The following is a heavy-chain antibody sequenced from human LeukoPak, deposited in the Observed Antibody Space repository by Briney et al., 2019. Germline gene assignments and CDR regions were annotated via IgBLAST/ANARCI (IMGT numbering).Heavy chain of an antibody. Sequence: PSETLSLTCAVYGGSFSGYYWSWIRQPPGKGLEWIGEINHSGSTNYNPSLKSRVTISVDTSKNQFSLKLSSVTAADTAVYYCARGGRRPGIAAAGTPFDYWGQGTLVTVSS. J-gene: IGHJ4*02. D-gene: IGHD6-13*01. CDR1: GGSFSGYY. CDR3: ARGGRRPGIAAAGTPFDY. CDR2: INHSGST. V-gene: IGHV4-34*01.